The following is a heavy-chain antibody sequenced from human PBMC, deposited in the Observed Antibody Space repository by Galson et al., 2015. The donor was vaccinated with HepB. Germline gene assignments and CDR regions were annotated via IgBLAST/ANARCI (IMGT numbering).Heavy chain of an antibody. V-gene: IGHV3-23*01. D-gene: IGHD3-10*01. CDR2: ISGSGGST. CDR1: GFTFSSYA. Sequence: SLRLSCAASGFTFSSYAMSWVRQAPGKGLEWVSAISGSGGSTYYADSVKGRFTISRDNSKNTLYLQMNSPRAEDTAVYYCAKPSTPYGSGSYRGVDYWGQGTLVTVSS. J-gene: IGHJ4*02. CDR3: AKPSTPYGSGSYRGVDY.